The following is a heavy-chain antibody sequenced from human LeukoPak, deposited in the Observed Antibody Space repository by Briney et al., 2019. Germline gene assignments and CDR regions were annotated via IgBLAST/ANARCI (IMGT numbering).Heavy chain of an antibody. D-gene: IGHD3-22*01. CDR2: ISYDGSNK. CDR1: GFTSSSYA. CDR3: ARDSSGYYSTRFDY. V-gene: IGHV3-30-3*01. J-gene: IGHJ4*02. Sequence: GGSLRLSCAASGFTSSSYAMHWVRQAPGKGLEWVAVISYDGSNKYYADSVKGRFTISRDNSKNTLYLQMNSLRAEDTAVYYCARDSSGYYSTRFDYWGQETLVTVSS.